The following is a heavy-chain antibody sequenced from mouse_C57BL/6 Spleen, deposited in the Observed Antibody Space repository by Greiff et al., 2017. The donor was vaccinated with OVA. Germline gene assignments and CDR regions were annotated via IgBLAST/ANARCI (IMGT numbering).Heavy chain of an antibody. CDR2: IYPGGGDT. CDR3: ARDERLSLYFDY. J-gene: IGHJ2*01. D-gene: IGHD2-4*01. V-gene: IGHV1-82*01. Sequence: VQLQESGPELVKPGVSVKISCKASGYAFSSSWMNWVKQRPGKGLEWIGRIYPGGGDTNYNGKFKGKATLTADKSSSTAYMQLSSLTSEDSAVYFCARDERLSLYFDYWGQGTTLTVSS. CDR1: GYAFSSSW.